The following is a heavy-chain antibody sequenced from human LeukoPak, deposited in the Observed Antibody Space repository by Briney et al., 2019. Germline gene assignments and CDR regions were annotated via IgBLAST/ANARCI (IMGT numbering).Heavy chain of an antibody. CDR2: TNPSGGST. Sequence: ASVKVSCKASGYTFTSYYMHWVRQAPGQGLEWMGITNPSGGSTSYAQKFQGRVTMTRDTSTSTVYMGLSSLRSEDTAVYYCARGDDYYDSSGRKLFDYWGQGTLVTVS. J-gene: IGHJ4*02. CDR3: ARGDDYYDSSGRKLFDY. D-gene: IGHD3-22*01. CDR1: GYTFTSYY. V-gene: IGHV1-46*01.